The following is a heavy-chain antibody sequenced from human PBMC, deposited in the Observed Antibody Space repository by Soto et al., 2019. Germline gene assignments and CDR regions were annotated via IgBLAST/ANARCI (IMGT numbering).Heavy chain of an antibody. CDR2: IIPMFGTP. Sequence: QVQVFQSGAEVKKPGSSVRVSCKVSGGTLNSQSITWVRQAPGQGLEWMGGIIPMFGTPTDAQKFRGRVTISADTSTSTVYMELRSLSSQDTAVYYCARDNSQNYGTPAASSWFHPWGQGTPVTVSS. J-gene: IGHJ5*02. CDR1: GGTLNSQS. V-gene: IGHV1-69*06. D-gene: IGHD2-15*01. CDR3: ARDNSQNYGTPAASSWFHP.